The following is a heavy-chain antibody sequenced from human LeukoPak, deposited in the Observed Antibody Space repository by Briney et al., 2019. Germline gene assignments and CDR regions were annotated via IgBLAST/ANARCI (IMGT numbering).Heavy chain of an antibody. CDR3: ARHVWFGEHNGHENWFDP. D-gene: IGHD3-10*01. J-gene: IGHJ5*02. V-gene: IGHV3-66*04. CDR2: IFRGDDT. CDR1: GFIVSQNY. Sequence: GGSLRLSCAASGFIVSQNYMSWVRQAPGKGLEWVSVIFRGDDTNYVDSVKGRFTIVRDNSKNTLYLQMNSLTAEDTAVYYCARHVWFGEHNGHENWFDPWGQGTLVIVSS.